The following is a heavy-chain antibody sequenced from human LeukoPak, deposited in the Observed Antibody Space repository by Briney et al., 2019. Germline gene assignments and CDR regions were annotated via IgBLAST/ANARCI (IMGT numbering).Heavy chain of an antibody. V-gene: IGHV3-33*01. J-gene: IGHJ3*02. CDR2: TWYDGSEK. CDR1: GFTFGSYA. D-gene: IGHD5-12*01. Sequence: GRSLRLSCAASGFTFGSYAMHWVRQAPGKGLEWVAVTWYDGSEKYYADSVKGRFTISRDNSKNTLYLQMNGLRAEDTAVYYCARDFIVATTNDALDIWGQGTMVTVSS. CDR3: ARDFIVATTNDALDI.